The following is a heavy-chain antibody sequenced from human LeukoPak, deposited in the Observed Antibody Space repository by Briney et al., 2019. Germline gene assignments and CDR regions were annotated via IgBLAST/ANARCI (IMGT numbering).Heavy chain of an antibody. CDR1: GYIFTSYY. V-gene: IGHV1-46*01. J-gene: IGHJ3*02. CDR3: ARQVFDI. CDR2: INPSGGTT. Sequence: ASVTVSCKASGYIFTSYYIHWVRQAPGQGLEWMGIINPSGGTTNYAQKLQGRITMTSDTSTSTVYMELSSLRSDDTAVYYCARQVFDIWGQGTMVTVSS.